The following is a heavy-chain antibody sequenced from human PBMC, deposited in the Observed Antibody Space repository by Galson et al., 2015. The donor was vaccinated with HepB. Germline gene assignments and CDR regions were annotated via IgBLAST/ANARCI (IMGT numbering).Heavy chain of an antibody. CDR2: ISYDGSNK. Sequence: SLRLSCAASGFTFSSYGMHWVRQAPGKGLEWVAVISYDGSNKYYADSVKGRFTISRDNSKNTLYLQMNSLRAEDTAVYYCAKDLRSYSYAFDIWGQGTLVTVSS. V-gene: IGHV3-30*18. J-gene: IGHJ4*02. CDR3: AKDLRSYSYAFDI. CDR1: GFTFSSYG. D-gene: IGHD1-26*01.